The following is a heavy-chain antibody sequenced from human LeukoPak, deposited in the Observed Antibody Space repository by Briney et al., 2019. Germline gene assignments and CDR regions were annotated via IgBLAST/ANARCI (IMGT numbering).Heavy chain of an antibody. CDR3: ARGKAFVVVVAATRGAGFDY. D-gene: IGHD2-15*01. Sequence: SETLSLTCAVYGGSFSGYYWSWIRQPPGKGLEWIGEINHSGSTNYNPSLKSRVTISVDTSKNQFSLKLSSVTAADTAVYYCARGKAFVVVVAATRGAGFDYWGQGTLVTVSS. V-gene: IGHV4-34*01. J-gene: IGHJ4*02. CDR2: INHSGST. CDR1: GGSFSGYY.